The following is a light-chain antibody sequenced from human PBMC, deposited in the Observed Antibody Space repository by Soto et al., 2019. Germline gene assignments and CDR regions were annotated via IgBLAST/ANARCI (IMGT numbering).Light chain of an antibody. J-gene: IGKJ5*01. CDR2: DTS. CDR3: QQYGTSEII. V-gene: IGKV3-20*01. CDR1: QSLANSF. Sequence: EIVLTQGPGTLCLSPGERASLSCRASQSLANSFIAWYQQKPGQAPRLLIYDTSSRASGIPDRFSGSGSGTDFTLTISRLETEDFAVFYCQQYGTSEIIFGQGTRLEIK.